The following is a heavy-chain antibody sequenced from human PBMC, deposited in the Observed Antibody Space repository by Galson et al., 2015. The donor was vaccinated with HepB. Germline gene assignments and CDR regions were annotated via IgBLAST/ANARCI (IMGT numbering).Heavy chain of an antibody. V-gene: IGHV3-30*03. CDR1: GFTFSSYG. D-gene: IGHD6-13*01. CDR2: ISYDGSNK. Sequence: SLRLSCAASGFTFSSYGMHWVRQAPGKGLEWVTVISYDGSNKFYADSVKGRFTISRDNSKNTLYLQMNSLRAEDTAVYYCTRDISSRYFDQWGQGTLVTVSS. CDR3: TRDISSRYFDQ. J-gene: IGHJ4*02.